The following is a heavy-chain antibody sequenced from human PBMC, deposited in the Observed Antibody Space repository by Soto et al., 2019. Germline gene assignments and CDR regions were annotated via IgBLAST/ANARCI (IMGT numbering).Heavy chain of an antibody. CDR2: IIPIFGTA. CDR3: ASLIAAAGPPHSPRYYYGMDV. J-gene: IGHJ6*02. CDR1: GGTFSNYA. V-gene: IGHV1-69*13. D-gene: IGHD6-13*01. Sequence: GASVKVSCKASGGTFSNYAISWVRQAPGQGREWMGGIIPIFGTADYAQKFQGRVTITADESTSTAYMELSSLRSEDTAVYYCASLIAAAGPPHSPRYYYGMDVWGQGTTVTVS.